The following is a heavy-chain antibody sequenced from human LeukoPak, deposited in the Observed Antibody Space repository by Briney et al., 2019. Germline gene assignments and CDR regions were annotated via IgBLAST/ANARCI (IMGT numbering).Heavy chain of an antibody. D-gene: IGHD5-18*01. CDR2: IYYSGST. CDR1: GGSISSYY. J-gene: IGHJ4*02. V-gene: IGHV4-59*01. Sequence: SETLSPTCTVSGGSISSYYWSWIRQPPGKGLEWIGYIYYSGSTNYNPSLKSRVTISVDTSKNQFSLKLSSVTAADTAVYYCARRGYTGIDYWGQGTLVTVSS. CDR3: ARRGYTGIDY.